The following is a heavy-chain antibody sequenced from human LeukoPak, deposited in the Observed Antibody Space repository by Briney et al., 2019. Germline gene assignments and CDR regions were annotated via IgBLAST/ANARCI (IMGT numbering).Heavy chain of an antibody. D-gene: IGHD2-2*01. CDR1: GFTFSSYS. Sequence: GGSLRLSCAASGFTFSSYSMNWVRQAPGKGLEWVSSISSRSSYIYYADSVKGRFTISRDNAKNSLYLQMNSLRAEDTAVYYCARGPRTMPNPFDYWGQGTLVTVSS. V-gene: IGHV3-21*01. CDR2: ISSRSSYI. J-gene: IGHJ4*02. CDR3: ARGPRTMPNPFDY.